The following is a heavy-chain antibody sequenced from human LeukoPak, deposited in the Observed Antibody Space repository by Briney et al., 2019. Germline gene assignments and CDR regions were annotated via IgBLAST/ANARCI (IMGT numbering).Heavy chain of an antibody. CDR3: ARDSSSWYPNWFDP. D-gene: IGHD6-13*01. Sequence: SETLSLTCTVSSDSINTYYWSWIRQPPGKGLEWIGYIYYSGKTNYNPSLKSRVSMSVDTSKNQFSLKLSSVTTADTAVYYCARDSSSWYPNWFDPWGQGTLVTVSS. CDR1: SDSINTYY. V-gene: IGHV4-59*13. J-gene: IGHJ5*02. CDR2: IYYSGKT.